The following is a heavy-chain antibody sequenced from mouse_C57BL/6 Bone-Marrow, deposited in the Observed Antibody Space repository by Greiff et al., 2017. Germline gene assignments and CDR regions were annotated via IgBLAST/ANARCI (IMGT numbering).Heavy chain of an antibody. CDR2: ISGGGGNT. CDR3: SRQVTAVLATKYFDV. V-gene: IGHV5-9*01. J-gene: IGHJ1*03. Sequence: EVTLVESGGGLVKPGGSLKLSCAASGFTFSSYTMSWVRQTPEKRLQWVAAISGGGGNTYYPASVKGRFTISRDNDKNLLYLQMSSLRSEDTAWYYCSRQVTAVLATKYFDVWGTGTTVTVSA. D-gene: IGHD1-1*01. CDR1: GFTFSSYT.